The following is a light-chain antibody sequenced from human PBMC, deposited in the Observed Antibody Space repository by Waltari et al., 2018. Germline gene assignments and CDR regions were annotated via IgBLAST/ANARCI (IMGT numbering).Light chain of an antibody. CDR1: SSDIGDNH. V-gene: IGLV1-47*01. Sequence: QSVLTQPPSASGTPGQRVTIPCSGSSSDIGDNHVYWYKQLPGTAPKLLIYGNTQRPSGVPDRFSGSKSGTSASLAISDLRSEDEADYYCAAWDDNLLYVFGTGTKVTVL. J-gene: IGLJ1*01. CDR2: GNT. CDR3: AAWDDNLLYV.